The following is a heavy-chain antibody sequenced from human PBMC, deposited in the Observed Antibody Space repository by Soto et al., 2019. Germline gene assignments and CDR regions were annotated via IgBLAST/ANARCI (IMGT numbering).Heavy chain of an antibody. CDR1: GGSFSGYY. J-gene: IGHJ5*02. Sequence: TLSLTCAVYGGSFSGYYWSWIRQPPGKGLEWIGEINHSGSTNYNPSLKSRVTISVDTSKNQFSLKLSSVTAADTAVYYCARASRITIFGVVIGNWFDPWGQGTLVTVSS. CDR3: ARASRITIFGVVIGNWFDP. V-gene: IGHV4-34*01. D-gene: IGHD3-3*01. CDR2: INHSGST.